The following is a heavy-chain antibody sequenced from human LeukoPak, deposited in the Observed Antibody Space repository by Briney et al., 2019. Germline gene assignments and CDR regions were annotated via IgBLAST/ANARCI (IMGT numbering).Heavy chain of an antibody. V-gene: IGHV1-8*01. CDR3: ARASSGWRYFDY. J-gene: IGHJ4*02. D-gene: IGHD6-19*01. CDR2: MNPNSGNT. CDR1: GYTFTSYD. Sequence: VSVKVSCKASGYTFTSYDINWVRQATGQGLEWMGWMNPNSGNTGYAQKFQGRVTMTRNTSISTAYMELSSLRSEDTAVYYCARASSGWRYFDYWGQGTLVTVSS.